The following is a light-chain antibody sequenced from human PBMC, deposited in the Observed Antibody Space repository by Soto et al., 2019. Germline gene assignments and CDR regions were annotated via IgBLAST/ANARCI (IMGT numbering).Light chain of an antibody. V-gene: IGLV2-14*01. J-gene: IGLJ2*01. CDR2: EVT. CDR3: SSYTTNNSVV. CDR1: SSDVGGNKY. Sequence: QSVLTQPASVSGSPGQSVTISCTGTSSDVGGNKYVSWYQQRPGKAPKVMIYEVTNRPSGVSNRFSGSKSGNTASLTISGLQAEDEADYYCSSYTTNNSVVFGGGTKLTVL.